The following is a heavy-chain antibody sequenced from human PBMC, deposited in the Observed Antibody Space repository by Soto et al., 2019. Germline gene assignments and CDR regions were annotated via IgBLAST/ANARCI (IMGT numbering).Heavy chain of an antibody. J-gene: IGHJ4*02. CDR3: AKEFDVVVPAAITAGY. V-gene: IGHV3-23*01. CDR1: GFTFSSYS. D-gene: IGHD2-2*01. CDR2: ISGSGGST. Sequence: GGSQRLSCAASGFTFSSYSMSWVRPAPGKGLEWVSAISGSGGSTYYADSVKGRFTISRDNSKNTLYLQMNSLRAEDAAVYYCAKEFDVVVPAAITAGYWGQGTLVTVSS.